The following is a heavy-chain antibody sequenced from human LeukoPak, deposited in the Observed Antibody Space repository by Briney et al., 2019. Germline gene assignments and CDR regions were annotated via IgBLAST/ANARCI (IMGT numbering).Heavy chain of an antibody. D-gene: IGHD4-23*01. J-gene: IGHJ4*02. CDR1: EGTATSRY. V-gene: IGHV3-66*01. CDR3: AREVRETTVVTQYYFDY. CDR2: IYSGGST. Sequence: LSCADSEGTATSRYMSWVPEAPGKGLKRVSVIYSGGSTYYADSVKGRFTISRDNSKNTLYLQMNSLRAEDTAVYYCAREVRETTVVTQYYFDYWGQGTLVTVSS.